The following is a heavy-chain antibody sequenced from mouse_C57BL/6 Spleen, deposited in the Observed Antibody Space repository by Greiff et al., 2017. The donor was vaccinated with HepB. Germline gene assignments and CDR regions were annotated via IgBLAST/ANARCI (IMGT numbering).Heavy chain of an antibody. CDR1: GYSFTGYY. J-gene: IGHJ2*01. CDR3: ARSLPYYFDY. Sequence: VHVKQSGPELVKPGASVKISCKASGYSFTGYYMNWVKQSPEKSLEWIGEINPSTGGTTYNQKFKAKATLTVDKSSSTAYMQLKSLTSEDSAVYYCARSLPYYFDYWGQGTTLTVSS. CDR2: INPSTGGT. V-gene: IGHV1-42*01.